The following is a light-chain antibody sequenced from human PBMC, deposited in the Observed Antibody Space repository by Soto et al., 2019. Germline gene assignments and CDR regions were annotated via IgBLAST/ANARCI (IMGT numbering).Light chain of an antibody. CDR3: QKYNSAPQIT. CDR1: QGISNY. V-gene: IGKV1-27*01. CDR2: AAS. J-gene: IGKJ4*02. Sequence: DIQMTQSPSSLSASVGDRVTITCRASQGISNYLAWYQQKPGKVPKLLIYAASTLQSGVPSRFSGSGSGTDFTLTISSLQPEDVATYYCQKYNSAPQITFGVGTKVEIK.